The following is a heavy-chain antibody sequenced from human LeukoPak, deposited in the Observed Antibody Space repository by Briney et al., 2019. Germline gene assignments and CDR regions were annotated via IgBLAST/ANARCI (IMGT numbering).Heavy chain of an antibody. CDR3: ARGGLQYYYDSSGYLVDAFDI. CDR2: ISSSSSYI. D-gene: IGHD3-22*01. CDR1: GFTFSSYS. J-gene: IGHJ3*02. Sequence: KPGGSQRLSCAASGFTFSSYSMNWVRQAPGKGLEWVSSISSSSSYIYYADSVKGRFTISRDNAKNSLYLQMNSLRAEDTAVYYCARGGLQYYYDSSGYLVDAFDIWGQGTMVTVSS. V-gene: IGHV3-21*01.